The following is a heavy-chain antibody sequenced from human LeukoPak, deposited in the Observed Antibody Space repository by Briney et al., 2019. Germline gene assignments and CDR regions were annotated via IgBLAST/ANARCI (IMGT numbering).Heavy chain of an antibody. CDR1: GGSFSGYY. D-gene: IGHD3-22*01. CDR2: INHSGST. V-gene: IGHV4-34*01. CDR3: ARVFNGDYYDSSGYYRPRIFDY. Sequence: SETLSLTCAVYGGSFSGYYWSWIRQPPGKGLEWIGEINHSGSTNYNPSLKSRVTISVDTSKNQSSLKLSSVTAADTAVYYCARVFNGDYYDSSGYYRPRIFDYWGQGTLVTVSS. J-gene: IGHJ4*02.